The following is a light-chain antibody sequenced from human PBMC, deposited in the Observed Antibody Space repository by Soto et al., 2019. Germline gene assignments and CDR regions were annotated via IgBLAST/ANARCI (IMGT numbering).Light chain of an antibody. V-gene: IGKV1-5*01. J-gene: IGKJ2*01. CDR2: DAT. CDR1: QSITRW. Sequence: DIQMTQSPSTLSASVGDRVTITCRADQSITRWLAWFQQKPGKAPSLLICDATNLQPGVPSRFSGSGSGTEFTLTISSLQPDDFATYYCQQYNGYSHSFGQGTKVDIK. CDR3: QQYNGYSHS.